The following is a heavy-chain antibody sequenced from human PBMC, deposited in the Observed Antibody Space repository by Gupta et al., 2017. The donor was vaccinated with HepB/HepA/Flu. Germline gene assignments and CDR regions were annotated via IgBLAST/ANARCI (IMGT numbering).Heavy chain of an antibody. V-gene: IGHV1-18*01. CDR3: ARDPYSSSWSQPSSWFDP. CDR1: GYTFTRYG. D-gene: IGHD6-13*01. J-gene: IGHJ5*02. Sequence: QVQLVQSGAEVKKPGASVKVSCKASGYTFTRYGIHWVRQAPGQGLEWVGWISVYNGNTNYAQKVQGRVTMTTDTSTNTAYLELRSLRSDDTAVYYCARDPYSSSWSQPSSWFDPWGQGTLVTVSS. CDR2: ISVYNGNT.